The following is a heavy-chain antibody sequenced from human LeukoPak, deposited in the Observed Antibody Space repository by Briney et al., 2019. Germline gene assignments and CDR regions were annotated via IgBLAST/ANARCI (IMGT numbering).Heavy chain of an antibody. CDR3: ARDGDYAWFDP. CDR2: ISSSSSCI. Sequence: GGSLRLSCAASGFTFSSYSMNWVRQAPGKGLEWVSSISSSSSCIYYADSVKGRFTISRDNAKSSLYLQMNSLRAEDTAVYYCARDGDYAWFDPWGQGTLVTVSS. V-gene: IGHV3-21*01. D-gene: IGHD4-17*01. CDR1: GFTFSSYS. J-gene: IGHJ5*02.